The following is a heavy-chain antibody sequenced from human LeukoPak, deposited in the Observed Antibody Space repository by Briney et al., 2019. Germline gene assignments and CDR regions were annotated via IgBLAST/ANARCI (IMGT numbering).Heavy chain of an antibody. V-gene: IGHV1-2*02. Sequence: ASVKVSCKASGYTLTGYYMHWVRQAPGQGLEWMGWINPNSGGTNYAQKFQGRVTMTRDTSISTAYMELSRLRSDDTAVYYCARVRGITMVRGVPTVGYWGQGTLVTVSS. CDR1: GYTLTGYY. CDR3: ARVRGITMVRGVPTVGY. J-gene: IGHJ4*02. CDR2: INPNSGGT. D-gene: IGHD3-10*01.